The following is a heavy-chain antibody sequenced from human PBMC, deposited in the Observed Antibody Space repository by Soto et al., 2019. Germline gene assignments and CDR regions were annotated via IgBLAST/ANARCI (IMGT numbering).Heavy chain of an antibody. CDR2: INHSGST. CDR3: ARGRVNWFDP. D-gene: IGHD6-6*01. V-gene: IGHV4-34*01. CDR1: GGSFSGYY. Sequence: SETLSLTCAVYGGSFSGYYWSLIRQPPGKGLEWIGEINHSGSTNYNPSLKSRVTISVDTSKNQFSLKLSSVTAADTAVYYCARGRVNWFDPWGQGTLVTVSS. J-gene: IGHJ5*02.